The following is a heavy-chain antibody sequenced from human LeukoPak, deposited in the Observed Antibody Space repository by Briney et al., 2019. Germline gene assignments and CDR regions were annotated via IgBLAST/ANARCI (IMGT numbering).Heavy chain of an antibody. CDR2: IYSGGNT. J-gene: IGHJ4*02. D-gene: IGHD3-22*01. Sequence: GGSLRLSCAASGFTVSSNYMSWVRQAPGKGLECVSVIYSGGNTYYADSVKGRFTISRDNSKNTPYLQMNSLRAEDTAVYYCARKTDSGGQGDYWGQGTLVTVSS. CDR1: GFTVSSNY. V-gene: IGHV3-66*01. CDR3: ARKTDSGGQGDY.